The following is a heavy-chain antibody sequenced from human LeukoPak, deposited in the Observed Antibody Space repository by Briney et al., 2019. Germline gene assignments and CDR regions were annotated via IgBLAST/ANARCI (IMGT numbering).Heavy chain of an antibody. Sequence: GGSLRLSCAASGFTFSSYWMHWVRQAPGKGLVWVSRINSDGSSTSYADSVKGRFTISRDNAKNTLYLQMNSLRAEDTAVYYCARGASGSSGWRYWYFDLWGRGTLDTVSS. CDR1: GFTFSSYW. J-gene: IGHJ2*01. CDR2: INSDGSST. V-gene: IGHV3-74*01. CDR3: ARGASGSSGWRYWYFDL. D-gene: IGHD6-19*01.